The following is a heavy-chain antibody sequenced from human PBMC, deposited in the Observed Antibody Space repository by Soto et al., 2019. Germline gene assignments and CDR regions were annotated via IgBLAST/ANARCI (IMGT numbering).Heavy chain of an antibody. CDR3: AKTGPGRYDAFDI. CDR1: GCTFISYA. Sequence: PGGSLRRSCASSGCTFISYAMSWVRQAPGKGREWGSAISGSGGSTYYADSVEGRFTISRDNPKNALYLQMTSLRAKDMAVYYCAKTGPGRYDAFDIWGQGTMVPVSS. CDR2: ISGSGGST. V-gene: IGHV3-23*01. J-gene: IGHJ3*02.